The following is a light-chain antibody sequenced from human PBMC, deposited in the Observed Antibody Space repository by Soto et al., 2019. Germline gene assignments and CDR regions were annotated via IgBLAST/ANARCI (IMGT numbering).Light chain of an antibody. V-gene: IGKV3-20*01. Sequence: EIVLTQSPGTLSLSPGERATLSCRASQSVSSSYLAWYQQKPGQAPRLLIYGASSRATGVPVRFSGSGSGTDFTLTISRLEPEDFAVFYCQQYATSPWTFGQGTNVEIK. J-gene: IGKJ1*01. CDR3: QQYATSPWT. CDR1: QSVSSSY. CDR2: GAS.